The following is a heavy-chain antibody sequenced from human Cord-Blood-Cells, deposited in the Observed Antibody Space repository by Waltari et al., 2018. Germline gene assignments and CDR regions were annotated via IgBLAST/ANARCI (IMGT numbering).Heavy chain of an antibody. J-gene: IGHJ6*03. V-gene: IGHV6-1*01. CDR3: ARDRKIGEMATSNYYYYYMDV. Sequence: QVQLQQSGPGLVKPSQTISLTCAISGDSVSSNSAAWNWIRQSPSSGLEWVGRTYYRSKWYNDYAVSEKRRITINPDTSKNQFSLQVNSVTPEDTAVYYCARDRKIGEMATSNYYYYYMDVWGKGTTVTVSS. CDR1: GDSVSSNSAA. D-gene: IGHD3-10*01. CDR2: TYYRSKWYN.